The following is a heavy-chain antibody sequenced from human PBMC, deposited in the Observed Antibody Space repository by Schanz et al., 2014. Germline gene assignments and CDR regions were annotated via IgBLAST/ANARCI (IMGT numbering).Heavy chain of an antibody. J-gene: IGHJ4*02. D-gene: IGHD6-13*01. CDR2: IIPILGIA. CDR3: ARLDSSSWYPRY. V-gene: IGHV1-69*02. CDR1: GGTFSSYT. Sequence: QVQLVQSEAEVKKPGSSVKVSCKASGGTFSSYTISWVRQAPGQGLEWMGRIIPILGIANYAQNFQGRVTITADKSTSTAYMELTSLRSEDTAVYYCARLDSSSWYPRYWGQGTLVTVSS.